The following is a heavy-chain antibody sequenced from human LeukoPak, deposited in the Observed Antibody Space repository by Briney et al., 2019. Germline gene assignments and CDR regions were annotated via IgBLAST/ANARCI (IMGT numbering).Heavy chain of an antibody. CDR2: INPNSGGT. D-gene: IGHD1-26*01. V-gene: IGHV1-2*02. Sequence: ASVKVSCKASGYTFTGYYMHWVRQAPGQGLEWMGWINPNSGGTNYAQKFQGRVTMTRDTSISTAYMELSRLRSDDTAVYYCARAGGETHSGSYYSNYYYYYMDVWGKGTTVTVSS. CDR1: GYTFTGYY. CDR3: ARAGGETHSGSYYSNYYYYYMDV. J-gene: IGHJ6*03.